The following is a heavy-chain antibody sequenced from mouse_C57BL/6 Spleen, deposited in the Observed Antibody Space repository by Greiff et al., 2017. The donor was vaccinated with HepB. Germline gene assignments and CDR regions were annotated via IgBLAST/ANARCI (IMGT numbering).Heavy chain of an antibody. CDR2: FTMYSDAN. D-gene: IGHD1-1*01. Sequence: LMESGAELVRPGSSVKLSCKDSYFAFMASAMHWVKQRPGHGLEWIGSFTMYSDANEYSENFKGKATLTANTSSSTAYMALSSLTSEDSAVYYCATTVVGNYYAMDYWGQGTSVTVSS. V-gene: IGHV1-49*01. CDR3: ATTVVGNYYAMDY. J-gene: IGHJ4*01. CDR1: YFAFMASA.